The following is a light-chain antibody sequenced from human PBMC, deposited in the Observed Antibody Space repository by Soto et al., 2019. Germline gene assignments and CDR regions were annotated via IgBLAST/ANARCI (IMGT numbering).Light chain of an antibody. CDR2: NDI. Sequence: QSVLTQPPSASGTPGQRVTISCSGGSSNIANNYVYWYQQVPGTAPKLVIYNDIQRPSGVPDRFSGSKSGSSASLAITGLRSEDEADYYYAAWDDTLSGRLFGGGTKLTVL. J-gene: IGLJ3*02. V-gene: IGLV1-47*02. CDR1: SSNIANNY. CDR3: AAWDDTLSGRL.